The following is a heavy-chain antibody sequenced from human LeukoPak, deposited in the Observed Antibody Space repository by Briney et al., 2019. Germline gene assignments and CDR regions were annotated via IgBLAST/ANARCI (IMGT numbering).Heavy chain of an antibody. CDR1: GFTFSSYA. D-gene: IGHD6-13*01. CDR2: ISYDGSNK. V-gene: IGHV3-30*04. CDR3: ARVEQQLVLYSTFDY. Sequence: GGSLRLSCAASGFTFSSYAMHWVRQAPGKGLKWVAVISYDGSNKYYADSVKGRFTISRDNSKNTLYLQMNGLRAEDTAVYYCARVEQQLVLYSTFDYWGQGTLVTVSS. J-gene: IGHJ4*02.